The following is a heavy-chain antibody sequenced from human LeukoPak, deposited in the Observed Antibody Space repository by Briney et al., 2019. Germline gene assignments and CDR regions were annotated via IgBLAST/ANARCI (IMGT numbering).Heavy chain of an antibody. D-gene: IGHD2/OR15-2a*01. CDR2: ISSSSTYI. CDR3: ATSPLWGYAFDI. V-gene: IGHV3-21*01. Sequence: PGGSLRLSCAAPGFTFSSYSMNWVRQAPGKGLEWVSSISSSSTYIFYADSVKGRFTISRDNAKNSLYLQMNSLRAEDTAVYYCATSPLWGYAFDIWGQGTMVTVSS. J-gene: IGHJ3*02. CDR1: GFTFSSYS.